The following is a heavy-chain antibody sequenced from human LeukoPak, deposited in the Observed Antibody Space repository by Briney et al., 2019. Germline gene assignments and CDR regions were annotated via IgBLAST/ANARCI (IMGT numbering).Heavy chain of an antibody. CDR3: ARDLGVTWRSYYGMDV. Sequence: ASVKVSCKASGYTFTSYDINWVRQATGQGLEWMGWMNPNSGNTGYAQKFQGRVTMTRNTSISTAYMELSSLRSVDTAVYYCARDLGVTWRSYYGMDVWGQGTTVTVSS. V-gene: IGHV1-8*01. D-gene: IGHD2-21*02. J-gene: IGHJ6*02. CDR1: GYTFTSYD. CDR2: MNPNSGNT.